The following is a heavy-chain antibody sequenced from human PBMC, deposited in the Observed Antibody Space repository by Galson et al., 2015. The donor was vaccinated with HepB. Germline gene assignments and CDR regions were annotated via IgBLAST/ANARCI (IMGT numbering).Heavy chain of an antibody. CDR3: AKAGCSGAGCYLRYSWIDS. V-gene: IGHV3-21*06. Sequence: SLRLSCAASGFTSSAYDMYWVRQAPGQGLEWVSSITTSSSYIYYADSMRGRFTISRDNAKNSLFLQMDSLRAEDTAVYYCAKAGCSGAGCYLRYSWIDSWGQGTLVTVSS. CDR1: GFTSSAYD. J-gene: IGHJ5*01. D-gene: IGHD2-2*01. CDR2: ITTSSSYI.